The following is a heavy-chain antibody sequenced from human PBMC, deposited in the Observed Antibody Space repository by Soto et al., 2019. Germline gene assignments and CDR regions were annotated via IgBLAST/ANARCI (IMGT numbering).Heavy chain of an antibody. J-gene: IGHJ4*02. V-gene: IGHV4-39*01. Sequence: SETLSLTCAVSGGSFSGYYWGWIRQPPGKGLEWIGSIYYSGSTYNNPSLRSRVSMSIDTSKDQFSLKLKSVTAADTALYFCARQRTSVVTQAYFDVWGPGSLVTVSS. CDR2: IYYSGST. CDR1: GGSFSGYY. D-gene: IGHD2-21*02. CDR3: ARQRTSVVTQAYFDV.